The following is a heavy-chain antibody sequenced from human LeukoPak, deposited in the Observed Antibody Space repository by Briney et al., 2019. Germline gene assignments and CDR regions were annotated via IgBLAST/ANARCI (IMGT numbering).Heavy chain of an antibody. CDR1: GGSFSGYY. D-gene: IGHD4-17*01. CDR2: INHSGST. V-gene: IGHV4-34*01. J-gene: IGHJ6*03. CDR3: ARLDGDYVYYYYMDV. Sequence: PSETLSLTCAVYGGSFSGYYWSWIRQPPGKGLEWIGEINHSGSTNYNPSLKSRVTISVDTSKNQFSLKLSSVTAADTAVYYCARLDGDYVYYYYMDVWGKGTTVTISS.